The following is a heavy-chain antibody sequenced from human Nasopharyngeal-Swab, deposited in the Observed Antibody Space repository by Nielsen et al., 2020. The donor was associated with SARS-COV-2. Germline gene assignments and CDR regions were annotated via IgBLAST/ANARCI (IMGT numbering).Heavy chain of an antibody. Sequence: GGSLRLSCTTSGLSFSSSWMSWVRQVPGKGLEWVANIKQDGTETYYPDSVEGRFTISRDNAKNSVSLQMNRLRDEDSAVYYCARQLPPPFATSSFDYWGQGTRVTVSP. J-gene: IGHJ4*02. CDR1: GLSFSSSW. D-gene: IGHD6-6*01. CDR3: ARQLPPPFATSSFDY. V-gene: IGHV3-7*03. CDR2: IKQDGTET.